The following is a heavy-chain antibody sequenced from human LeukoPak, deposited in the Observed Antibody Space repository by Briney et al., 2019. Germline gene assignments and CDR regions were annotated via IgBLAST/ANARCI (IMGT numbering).Heavy chain of an antibody. Sequence: PSETLSLTCTVSGGSISSYYWSWLRQPPGKGLEWVGYIYYSGSTNYNPSLKSRVTISVDTSKNQFSLKLSSVTAADTAVYYCARDRYYYDSSGLNDAFDIWGQGTMVTVSS. D-gene: IGHD3-22*01. J-gene: IGHJ3*02. CDR2: IYYSGST. V-gene: IGHV4-59*01. CDR3: ARDRYYYDSSGLNDAFDI. CDR1: GGSISSYY.